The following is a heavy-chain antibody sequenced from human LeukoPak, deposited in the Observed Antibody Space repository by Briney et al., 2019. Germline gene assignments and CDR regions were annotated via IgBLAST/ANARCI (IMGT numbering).Heavy chain of an antibody. CDR1: GGSISSGSYY. J-gene: IGHJ4*02. D-gene: IGHD3-22*01. CDR3: ARDRRYYDSSGYIRGFDY. Sequence: SETLSLTCTVSGGSISSGSYYWSWIRQPAGKGLEWIGRIYTSGSTNYNPSLKSRVTISVDKSKNQFSLKLSSVTAADTAVYYCARDRRYYDSSGYIRGFDYWGQGTLVTVSS. V-gene: IGHV4-61*02. CDR2: IYTSGST.